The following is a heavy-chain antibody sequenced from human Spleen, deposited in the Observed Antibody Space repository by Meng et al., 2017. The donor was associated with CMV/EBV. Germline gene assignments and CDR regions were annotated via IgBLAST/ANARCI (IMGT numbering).Heavy chain of an antibody. CDR2: IIPSLNRP. V-gene: IGHV1-69*10. D-gene: IGHD5-24*01. J-gene: IGHJ4*02. Sequence: SVKVSCKASGGTFSNSPISWVRQAPGQGLEWMGAIIPSLNRPHYAQTFRGRVTITADKSTSTAYMELSSLRSEDTAVYYCARGLGRDGYNYAYWGQGTLVTVSS. CDR3: ARGLGRDGYNYAY. CDR1: GGTFSNSP.